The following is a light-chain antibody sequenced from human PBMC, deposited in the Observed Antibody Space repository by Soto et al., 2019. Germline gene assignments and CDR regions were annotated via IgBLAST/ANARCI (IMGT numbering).Light chain of an antibody. CDR3: KQYGSSPVT. Sequence: EIVMTQSPATLSVSPGERATLSCRASQSVSSNLAWYQQKPGQAPRLLIYGASTRATGIQDRFSGSGSGTDFTLTIRRLEPEDFAVYYCKQYGSSPVTFGGGTKVDIK. CDR2: GAS. V-gene: IGKV3-20*01. J-gene: IGKJ4*01. CDR1: QSVSSN.